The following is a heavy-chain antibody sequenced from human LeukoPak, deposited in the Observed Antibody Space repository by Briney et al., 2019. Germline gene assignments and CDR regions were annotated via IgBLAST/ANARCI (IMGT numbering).Heavy chain of an antibody. CDR1: GGSINGYY. Sequence: SETLSLTCTVSGGSINGYYWTWIRQPPGEGLDWIGYIYYSGSTKYNPSLKSRVTISVDTSKNQFSLKLGSVTAADTAVYYCARRYCYGGSCYSAHDYWGQGTLVTVSS. J-gene: IGHJ4*02. V-gene: IGHV4-59*08. D-gene: IGHD2-15*01. CDR2: IYYSGST. CDR3: ARRYCYGGSCYSAHDY.